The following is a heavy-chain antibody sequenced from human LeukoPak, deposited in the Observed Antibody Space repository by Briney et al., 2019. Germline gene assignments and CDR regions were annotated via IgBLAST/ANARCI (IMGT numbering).Heavy chain of an antibody. D-gene: IGHD5-12*01. CDR2: INTGGTS. Sequence: SETLSLTCTVSGGSLSSYYWSYIRQSAGRGLEWIGRINTGGTSLYNPSLKSRVTMSIDTSRNQFSLKLSSVTAADTAVYYCARVRSGYDSWGQGTLVTVSS. J-gene: IGHJ4*02. V-gene: IGHV4-4*07. CDR1: GGSLSSYY. CDR3: ARVRSGYDS.